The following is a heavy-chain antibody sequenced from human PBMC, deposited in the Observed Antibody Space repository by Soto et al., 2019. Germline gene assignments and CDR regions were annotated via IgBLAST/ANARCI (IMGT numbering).Heavy chain of an antibody. CDR2: ISSTGSGT. D-gene: IGHD1-1*01. CDR1: GFTFSSCE. Sequence: EVQLVESGGDLVQPGGSLRLSCAASGFTFSSCEMHWVRQAPGKGLEWISYISSTGSGTHYADSVKGRFTISRDNARNSLSLQMNSLRAEDTAIYYCVRDLHEPLPADVLQVANWGQGTQVTASS. CDR3: VRDLHEPLPADVLQVAN. J-gene: IGHJ4*02. V-gene: IGHV3-48*03.